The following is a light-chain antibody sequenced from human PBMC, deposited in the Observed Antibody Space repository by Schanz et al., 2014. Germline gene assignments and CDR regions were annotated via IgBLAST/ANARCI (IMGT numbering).Light chain of an antibody. V-gene: IGLV2-11*01. CDR1: SSDVGGYNS. CDR3: CSYAGSRWV. Sequence: QSALTQPRSVSGSPGQSVTISCTGTSSDVGGYNSVSWFQQHPGRAPTLMIYDVSKRPSGVPDRFSGSQSGNTASLTISGLQAEDESDYYCCSYAGSRWVFGGGTKVTVL. CDR2: DVS. J-gene: IGLJ3*02.